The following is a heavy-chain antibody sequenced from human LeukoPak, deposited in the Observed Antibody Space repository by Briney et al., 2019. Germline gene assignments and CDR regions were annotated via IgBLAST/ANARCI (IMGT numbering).Heavy chain of an antibody. J-gene: IGHJ4*02. CDR2: IIPIFGTA. CDR1: GGTFTIYA. Sequence: GASVTVSFKASGGTFTIYAISWVRQAPGQGLEWMGGIIPIFGTANYAQKFQGRVTITADKSTSTAYMELSSLRSEDTAVYYCARDPGSSGDDYWGQGTLVTVSS. V-gene: IGHV1-69*06. CDR3: ARDPGSSGDDY. D-gene: IGHD2-15*01.